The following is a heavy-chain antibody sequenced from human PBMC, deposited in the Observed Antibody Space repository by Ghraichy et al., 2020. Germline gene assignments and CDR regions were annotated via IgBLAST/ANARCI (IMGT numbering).Heavy chain of an antibody. J-gene: IGHJ3*02. CDR3: AKPALGEWAPWAALDI. CDR2: ISGSGGST. V-gene: IGHV3-23*01. D-gene: IGHD3-16*01. CDR1: GFTFSSYA. Sequence: GGSLRLSCAASGFTFSSYAMSWVRQAPGKGPEWVSAISGSGGSTYYADSVKGRFTISRDNSKNTLYLQMNSLRAEDTAVYYCAKPALGEWAPWAALDIWGQGTMVTVSS.